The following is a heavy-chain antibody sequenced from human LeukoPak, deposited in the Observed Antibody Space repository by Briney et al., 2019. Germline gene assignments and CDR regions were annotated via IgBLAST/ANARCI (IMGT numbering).Heavy chain of an antibody. V-gene: IGHV1-2*02. CDR2: INPNSGGT. CDR3: ARVDMTTSDAFDI. CDR1: GYTFTGYY. D-gene: IGHD4-17*01. J-gene: IGHJ3*02. Sequence: ASVKVSCKASGYTFTGYYMHWVRQAPGQGLEWMGWINPNSGGTNYAQKFQGRVTMTRDTSISTAYMELSRLRSDDTAVYYCARVDMTTSDAFDIWGQGTMVTVSS.